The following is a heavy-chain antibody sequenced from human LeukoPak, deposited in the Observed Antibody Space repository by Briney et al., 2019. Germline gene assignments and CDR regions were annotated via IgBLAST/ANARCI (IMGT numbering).Heavy chain of an antibody. CDR1: GGSISSYY. Sequence: PSETLSLTCTVSGGSISSYYWSWIRQPPGKGLEWIGYIYYSGSTNYNPSLKSRVTILVDTSKNQFSLKLSSVTAADTAVYYCARAYSSSPNWFDPWGQGTLVTVSS. D-gene: IGHD6-6*01. V-gene: IGHV4-59*01. CDR2: IYYSGST. CDR3: ARAYSSSPNWFDP. J-gene: IGHJ5*02.